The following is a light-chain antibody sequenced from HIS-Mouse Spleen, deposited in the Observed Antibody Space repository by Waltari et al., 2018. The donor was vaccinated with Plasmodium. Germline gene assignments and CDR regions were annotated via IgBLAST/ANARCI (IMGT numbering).Light chain of an antibody. CDR3: YSTDSSGNHRV. Sequence: SYELTQPPSVSVALGQTARIPCGGNNIGSKHVHLYQQKPGQAPVLVIYEDSKRPSGIPERFSGSSSGTMATLTISGAQVEDEADYYCYSTDSSGNHRVFGGGTKLTVL. J-gene: IGLJ3*02. CDR1: NIGSKH. V-gene: IGLV3-10*01. CDR2: EDS.